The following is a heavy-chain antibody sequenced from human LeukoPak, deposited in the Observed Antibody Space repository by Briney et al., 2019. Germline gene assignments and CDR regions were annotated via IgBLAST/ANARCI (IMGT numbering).Heavy chain of an antibody. V-gene: IGHV3-23*01. Sequence: GGSLGLSCAASGFTFSSYAMSWVRQAPGKGLEWVSAISGSGGSTYYADSVKGRFTISRDNSKNTLYLQMNSLRAEDTAVYYCAKAFHYCSSTSCYFDYWGQGTLVTVSS. CDR2: ISGSGGST. CDR1: GFTFSSYA. J-gene: IGHJ4*02. D-gene: IGHD2-2*01. CDR3: AKAFHYCSSTSCYFDY.